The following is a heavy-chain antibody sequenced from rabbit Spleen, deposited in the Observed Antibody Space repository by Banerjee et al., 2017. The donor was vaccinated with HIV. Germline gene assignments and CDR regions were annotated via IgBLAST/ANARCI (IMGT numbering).Heavy chain of an antibody. J-gene: IGHJ3*01. CDR3: ARNIVDNPNWADATTRLDV. Sequence: QSLEESGGDLVKPGASLTLTCTASGFDFSSNAMCWVRQAPGKRPEWIGFMQARTNTYYAAWVNGRFSISKTSSTTVTLQMTSLTAADTATYFCARNIVDNPNWADATTRLDVWGPGTLVTVS. V-gene: IGHV1S40*01. CDR1: GFDFSSNA. D-gene: IGHD4-1*01. CDR2: MQARTNT.